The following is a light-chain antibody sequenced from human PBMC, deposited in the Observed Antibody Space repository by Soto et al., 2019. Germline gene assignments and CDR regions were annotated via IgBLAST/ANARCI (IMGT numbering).Light chain of an antibody. CDR3: QQYHNWPA. Sequence: ETVMTQSPATLSVSPGERATLSCRASQSVFSSLAWYQHKPGQAPRLLIYGAATRATGIPARFSGSGSGTELTLTISSLKSADIEVYYCQQYHNWPAFGQGTKVDIK. CDR1: QSVFSS. V-gene: IGKV3-15*01. CDR2: GAA. J-gene: IGKJ1*01.